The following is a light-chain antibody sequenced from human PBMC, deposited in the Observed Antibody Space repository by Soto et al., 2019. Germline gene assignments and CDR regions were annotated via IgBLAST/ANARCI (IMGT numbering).Light chain of an antibody. CDR2: EGS. V-gene: IGLV2-23*01. CDR3: CSFAVGSTLV. J-gene: IGLJ2*01. CDR1: SSDVGTYNL. Sequence: QSALTQPASVSGSPGQSITISCTGTSSDVGTYNLVSWHQHHPGKAPKLIIYEGSKRPSGVSNRFSGSKSGNTASLTISGLQAEDEADYYCCSFAVGSTLVFGGGTKLTVI.